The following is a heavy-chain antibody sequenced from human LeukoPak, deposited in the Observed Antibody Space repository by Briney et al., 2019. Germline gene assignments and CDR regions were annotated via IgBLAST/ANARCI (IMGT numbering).Heavy chain of an antibody. J-gene: IGHJ4*02. CDR3: ARDDLVGATDY. CDR2: INSDGSST. CDR1: GFTFSSYW. V-gene: IGHV3-74*01. Sequence: PGGSLRLSCAASGFTFSSYWMHWVRQAPGKGLVWVSRINSDGSSTSYADSVKGRFTISRDNAKNTLYLQMNSQRAEDTAVYYCARDDLVGATDYWGQGTLVTVSS. D-gene: IGHD1-26*01.